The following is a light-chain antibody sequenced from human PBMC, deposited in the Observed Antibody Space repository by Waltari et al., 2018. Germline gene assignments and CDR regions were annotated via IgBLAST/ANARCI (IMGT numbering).Light chain of an antibody. CDR3: SSFTSASTWV. Sequence: QSALTQPASVSGSPGQSITISCTGTTSDLGGYNYVSWYQQHPGKAPKLMIYDVSSRPSGLSNRFSGSKSGNTASLTISGLQAEDEADYYCSSFTSASTWVFGGGTKLTVL. CDR1: TSDLGGYNY. J-gene: IGLJ3*02. V-gene: IGLV2-14*01. CDR2: DVS.